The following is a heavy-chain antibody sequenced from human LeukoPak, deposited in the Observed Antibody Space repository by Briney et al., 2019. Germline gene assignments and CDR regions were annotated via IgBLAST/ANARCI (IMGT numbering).Heavy chain of an antibody. V-gene: IGHV3-33*01. D-gene: IGHD6-19*01. CDR2: IWYDGSNK. CDR1: GFTFSSYG. Sequence: GGSLRLSCAASGFTFSSYGMHWVRQAPGKGLEWVAVIWYDGSNKYYADSVKGRFTISRDNSKNTLYLQMNSLRAEDTAVYYCGTDDIAVAGRGDYWGQGTLVTVSS. CDR3: GTDDIAVAGRGDY. J-gene: IGHJ4*02.